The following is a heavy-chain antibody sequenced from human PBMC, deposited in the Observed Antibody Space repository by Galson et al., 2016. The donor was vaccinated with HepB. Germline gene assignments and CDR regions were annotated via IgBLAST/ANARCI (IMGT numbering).Heavy chain of an antibody. J-gene: IGHJ4*02. D-gene: IGHD4-17*01. V-gene: IGHV3-7*01. Sequence: SLRLSCAGSGFAFSNSGINWVRQAPGKGLEWVANIKSDGSEKYYVDSVKGRFTISRDNAQNSLYLQMNSLRVEDTAVYYCARVGVTTDYWGQGTLVTVSS. CDR3: ARVGVTTDY. CDR2: IKSDGSEK. CDR1: GFAFSNSG.